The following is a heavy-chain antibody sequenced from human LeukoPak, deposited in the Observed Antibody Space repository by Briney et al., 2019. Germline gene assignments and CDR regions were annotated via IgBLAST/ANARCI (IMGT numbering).Heavy chain of an antibody. CDR1: GFIFNNYG. CDR2: INNDDGGT. J-gene: IGHJ4*02. V-gene: IGHV3-23*01. D-gene: IGHD3-22*01. CDR3: AKGSSGYFFDL. Sequence: GGSLRLSCAASGFIFNNYGLVWVRQAPGKGLEWVSAINNDDGGTTYADFVKGRFSVSRDNSKNTLFLQMNSLRAEDTALYYCAKGSSGYFFDLWGQGTLVTVSS.